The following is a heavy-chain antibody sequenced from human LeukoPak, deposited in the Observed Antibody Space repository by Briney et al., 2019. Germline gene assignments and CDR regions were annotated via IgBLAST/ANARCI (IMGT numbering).Heavy chain of an antibody. V-gene: IGHV3-7*01. Sequence: QPGGSLRLSCAASGFTFSSYWMSWVRQAPGKGLEWVANIKQDGSEKYYVDSVKGRFTISRDNAKNSLYLQMNSLRAEDTAVYYCARVGGGILTGYYRAIDDAFDIWGQGTMVTVSS. CDR2: IKQDGSEK. D-gene: IGHD3-9*01. J-gene: IGHJ3*02. CDR3: ARVGGGILTGYYRAIDDAFDI. CDR1: GFTFSSYW.